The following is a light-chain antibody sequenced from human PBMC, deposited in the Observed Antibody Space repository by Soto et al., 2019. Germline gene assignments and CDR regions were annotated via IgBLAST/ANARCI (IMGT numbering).Light chain of an antibody. V-gene: IGLV2-14*01. Sequence: QSAPTQPASVSGSPGQSITISCAGTTSDVGGYNFVSWYQQHPGKAPKLMIFEVNNRPSGVSDRFSGSKSGNTASLPISGLQAEDEADYYCSSYTTSSALVVFGVGTNVPVL. J-gene: IGLJ2*01. CDR1: TSDVGGYNF. CDR3: SSYTTSSALVV. CDR2: EVN.